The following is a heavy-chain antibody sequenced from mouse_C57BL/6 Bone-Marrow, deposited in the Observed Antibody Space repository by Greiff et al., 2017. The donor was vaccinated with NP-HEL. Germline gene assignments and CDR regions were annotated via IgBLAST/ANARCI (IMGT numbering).Heavy chain of an antibody. CDR3: ARQGTAFDAMDY. D-gene: IGHD4-1*01. Sequence: EVKLVESGGDLVKPGGSLKLSCAASGFTFSSYGMSWVRQTPDKRLEWVATISSGGSYTYYPDSVKGRFTISRDNAKNTLYLQMSSLKSEDTAMYYCARQGTAFDAMDYWGQGTSVTVSS. J-gene: IGHJ4*01. CDR2: ISSGGSYT. CDR1: GFTFSSYG. V-gene: IGHV5-6*01.